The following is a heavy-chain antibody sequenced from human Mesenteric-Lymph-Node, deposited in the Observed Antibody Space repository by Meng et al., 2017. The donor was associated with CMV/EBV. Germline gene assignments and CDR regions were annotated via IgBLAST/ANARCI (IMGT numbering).Heavy chain of an antibody. CDR3: ARERIPGYYYGMDV. V-gene: IGHV3-21*01. Sequence: GESLKISCETSAFNFRSYSTNWVRQAPGKGLEWVSYISNDGSYIYYADSVKGRFTISRDNAKSSLYLQMNSLRAEDTAMYYCARERIPGYYYGMDVWGQGTTVTVSS. D-gene: IGHD2-15*01. J-gene: IGHJ6*02. CDR2: ISNDGSYI. CDR1: AFNFRSYS.